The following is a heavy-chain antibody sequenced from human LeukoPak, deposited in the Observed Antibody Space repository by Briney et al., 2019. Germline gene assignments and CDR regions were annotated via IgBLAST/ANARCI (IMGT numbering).Heavy chain of an antibody. CDR2: IIPIFGTA. J-gene: IGHJ5*02. CDR1: GGTFSSYA. V-gene: IGHV1-69*05. CDR3: ARDYFYTASAFDP. Sequence: ASVKVSCKASGGTFSSYAISWVRQAPGQGLEWMGGIIPIFGTANYAQKLQGRVTMTTDTSTSTAYMELRSLRSDDTAVYYCARDYFYTASAFDPWGQGTLVTASS. D-gene: IGHD3-22*01.